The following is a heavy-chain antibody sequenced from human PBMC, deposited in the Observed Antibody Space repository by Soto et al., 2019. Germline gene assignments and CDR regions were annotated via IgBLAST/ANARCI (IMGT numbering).Heavy chain of an antibody. Sequence: QVQLVQSGAEVKKPGSSVKVSCKASGGTFSSYAISWVRQAPGQGLEWMGGIIPIFGTANYAQKFQGRVTITRDGTTSTAYMELGRLRSEGKAVDYFAGGHTPDWGVTFSYYFGLGGRGQGAPVNVS. CDR2: IIPIFGTA. CDR1: GGTFSSYA. CDR3: AGGHTPDWGVTFSYYFGLGG. V-gene: IGHV1-69*01. D-gene: IGHD7-27*01. J-gene: IGHJ6*01.